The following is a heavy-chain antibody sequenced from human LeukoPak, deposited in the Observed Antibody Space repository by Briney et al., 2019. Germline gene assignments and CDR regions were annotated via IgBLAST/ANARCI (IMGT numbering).Heavy chain of an antibody. V-gene: IGHV4-34*01. CDR2: INHGGST. J-gene: IGHJ1*01. Sequence: PSETLSLTCAVYGGSFSDYYWSSFRQPPGKGLEWIGEINHGGSTNYNPSLKSRVTISVDTSKNQSSLKLSSVTAADTAVYYCAYSSDFQQHWGQGTLVTVSS. CDR1: GGSFSDYY. D-gene: IGHD3-22*01. CDR3: AYSSDFQQH.